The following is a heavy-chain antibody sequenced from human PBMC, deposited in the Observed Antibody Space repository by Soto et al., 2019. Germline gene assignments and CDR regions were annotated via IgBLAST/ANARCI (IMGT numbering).Heavy chain of an antibody. Sequence: QLLESGGGLVQPGGSLRLSCAASGFTFSIYSMNWVRQAPGKGLEWVSLISGSGGSTHYADSVEGRFTISRDNSKHTLYLEMDSLRAEDTAVYYCAKVVKYDVLTGYYKGPDYYGMDVWGQGTTVTVSS. V-gene: IGHV3-23*01. D-gene: IGHD3-9*01. J-gene: IGHJ6*02. CDR1: GFTFSIYS. CDR2: ISGSGGST. CDR3: AKVVKYDVLTGYYKGPDYYGMDV.